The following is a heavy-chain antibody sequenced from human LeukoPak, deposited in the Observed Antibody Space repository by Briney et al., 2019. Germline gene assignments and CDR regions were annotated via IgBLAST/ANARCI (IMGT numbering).Heavy chain of an antibody. V-gene: IGHV4-39*01. J-gene: IGHJ4*02. CDR2: IYYSGGT. CDR3: ATRWSGTIFGVVMSYFDY. CDR1: GGSISSYY. D-gene: IGHD3-3*01. Sequence: TSSETLSLTCTVSGGSISSYYWGWIRQPPGKGLEWIGSIYYSGGTYYNPSLKSRVTLSVDTSKNQFSLKLSSVTAADTAVYYCATRWSGTIFGVVMSYFDYWGQGTLVTVSS.